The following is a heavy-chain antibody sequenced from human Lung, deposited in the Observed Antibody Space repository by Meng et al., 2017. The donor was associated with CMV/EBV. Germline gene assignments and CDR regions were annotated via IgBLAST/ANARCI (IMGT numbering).Heavy chain of an antibody. D-gene: IGHD1-26*01. CDR3: ARDFPSRAQIVGVSDY. CDR2: IWYDGSNK. V-gene: IGHV3-33*01. J-gene: IGHJ4*02. Sequence: FTFRSYGMHWVRQAPGKGLEWVAVIWYDGSNKYYADSVKGRFTISRDNSKNTLYLQMNSLRAEDTAVYYCARDFPSRAQIVGVSDYWGQGTLVTVSS. CDR1: FTFRSYG.